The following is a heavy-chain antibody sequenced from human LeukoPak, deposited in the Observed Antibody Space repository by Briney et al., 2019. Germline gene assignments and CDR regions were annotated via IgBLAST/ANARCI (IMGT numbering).Heavy chain of an antibody. Sequence: SVKVSCKASGYTFTSYGISWVRQAPGQGLEWVGGIIPIFGTANYAQKFQGRVTITADESTSTAYMELSSLRSEDTAVYYCARKGPYGSGSYLPDYWGQGTLVTVSS. V-gene: IGHV1-69*13. CDR1: GYTFTSYG. J-gene: IGHJ4*02. CDR3: ARKGPYGSGSYLPDY. D-gene: IGHD3-10*01. CDR2: IIPIFGTA.